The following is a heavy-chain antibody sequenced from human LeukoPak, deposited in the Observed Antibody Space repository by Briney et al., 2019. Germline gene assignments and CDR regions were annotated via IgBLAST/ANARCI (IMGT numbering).Heavy chain of an antibody. CDR1: GFTFSDSA. Sequence: GGSLKLSCAASGFTFSDSAIHWVRQATGRGLEWVGRIRSKADTYATTYAASLKGRFTISRDDSRNRSYLQMSSLRTEDTAVYYCTREYSSGWPFDFWGQGTLVTVSS. J-gene: IGHJ4*02. V-gene: IGHV3-73*01. CDR3: TREYSSGWPFDF. D-gene: IGHD6-19*01. CDR2: IRSKADTYAT.